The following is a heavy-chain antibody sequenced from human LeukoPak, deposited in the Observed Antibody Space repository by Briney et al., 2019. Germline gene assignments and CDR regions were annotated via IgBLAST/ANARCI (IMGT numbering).Heavy chain of an antibody. CDR2: IKQDGSEK. CDR1: GFTFSSYG. J-gene: IGHJ4*02. D-gene: IGHD4-11*01. CDR3: ASNYGG. Sequence: GTSLRLSCTAPGFTFSSYGMHWVRQAPGKGLEWVANIKQDGSEKYYVDSVRGRFTISRDNAKNSLSLQMNSLRAEDTAVYYCASNYGGWGQGTLVTVSS. V-gene: IGHV3-7*03.